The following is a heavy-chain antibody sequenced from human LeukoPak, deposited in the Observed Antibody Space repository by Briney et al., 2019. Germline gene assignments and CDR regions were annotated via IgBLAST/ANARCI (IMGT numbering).Heavy chain of an antibody. Sequence: PGGSLRLSCTASEFTFSRYWMSWVRQAPGKGLEWVANIKEDGSEKYYVDSVKGRFTISRDNAKNSLYLQMNSLRAEDTAVYYCAREWFGELTGGYFDYWGQGTLVTVSS. J-gene: IGHJ4*02. D-gene: IGHD3-10*01. CDR1: EFTFSRYW. CDR2: IKEDGSEK. V-gene: IGHV3-7*01. CDR3: AREWFGELTGGYFDY.